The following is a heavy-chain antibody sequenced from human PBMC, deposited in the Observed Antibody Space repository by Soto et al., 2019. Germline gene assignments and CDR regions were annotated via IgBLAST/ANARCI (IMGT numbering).Heavy chain of an antibody. Sequence: SETLSLTCTVSGGSISSGGYYWSWIRQHPGKGLEWIGYIYYSGSTYYNPSLKSRVTISVDTSKNQFSLKLSSVTAADTAVYYCASTKNGDYRPYYFDYWGQGTLVTVSS. CDR3: ASTKNGDYRPYYFDY. CDR1: GGSISSGGYY. V-gene: IGHV4-31*03. J-gene: IGHJ4*02. D-gene: IGHD4-17*01. CDR2: IYYSGST.